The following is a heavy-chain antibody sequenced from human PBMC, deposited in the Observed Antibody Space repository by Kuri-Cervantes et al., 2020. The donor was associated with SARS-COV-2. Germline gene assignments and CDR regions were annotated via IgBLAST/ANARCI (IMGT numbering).Heavy chain of an antibody. V-gene: IGHV3-21*01. CDR1: GFTFSSYS. CDR3: ARHDYYYYMDV. D-gene: IGHD3-16*01. Sequence: GESLKISCAAPGFTFSSYSMNWVRQAPGKGLEWVSSISSSSSYIYYADSVKGRFTISRDNAKNSLYLQMNSLRAEDTAVYYCARHDYYYYMDVWGKGTTVTVSS. J-gene: IGHJ6*03. CDR2: ISSSSSYI.